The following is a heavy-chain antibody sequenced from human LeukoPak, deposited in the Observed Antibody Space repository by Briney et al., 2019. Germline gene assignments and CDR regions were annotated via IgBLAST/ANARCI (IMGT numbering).Heavy chain of an antibody. CDR3: AKGRFGELYSPFEN. CDR1: GFTFDEYA. D-gene: IGHD3-16*01. CDR2: IYWNSGSI. J-gene: IGHJ4*02. Sequence: GGSLRLSCAASGFTFDEYAMHWVRQAPGKGLEWVAGIYWNSGSIGYADSVRGRFTVSRDNAKKSLYVQINSLRADDTASYYCAKGRFGELYSPFENWGQGTLVTVSS. V-gene: IGHV3-9*01.